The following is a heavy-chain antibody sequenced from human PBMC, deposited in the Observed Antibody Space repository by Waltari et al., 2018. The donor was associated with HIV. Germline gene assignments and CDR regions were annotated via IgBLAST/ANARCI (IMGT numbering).Heavy chain of an antibody. J-gene: IGHJ3*02. D-gene: IGHD3-10*01. CDR2: INPNSGGT. CDR1: GYTFTGYY. V-gene: IGHV1-2*06. CDR3: ARVVHYSAVAFDI. Sequence: QVQPVQSGAEVKKPGASVKVSCKASGYTFTGYYMHWVRQAPGQGLEWMGRINPNSGGTNYAQKFQGRVTMTRDTSISTAYMELSRLRSDDTAVYYCARVVHYSAVAFDIWGQGTMVTVSS.